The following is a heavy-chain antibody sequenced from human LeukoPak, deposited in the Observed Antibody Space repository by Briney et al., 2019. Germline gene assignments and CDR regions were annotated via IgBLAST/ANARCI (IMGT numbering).Heavy chain of an antibody. CDR3: AKDDRGAGPDY. V-gene: IGHV1-18*01. J-gene: IGHJ4*02. Sequence: ASVKVSCKSSGYTYGTSGITWVRQAPGQGLEWLGWISTYNGNTHYAQRFQDRLTMTTDRTTRTAYLDLRSLRSDDTAVYYCAKDDRGAGPDYWGQGTLVTISS. CDR2: ISTYNGNT. D-gene: IGHD6-19*01. CDR1: GYTYGTSG.